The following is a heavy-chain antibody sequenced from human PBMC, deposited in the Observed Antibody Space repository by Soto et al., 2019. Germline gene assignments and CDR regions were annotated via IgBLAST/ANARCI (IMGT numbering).Heavy chain of an antibody. D-gene: IGHD2-2*01. J-gene: IGHJ2*01. CDR2: IYRSGST. CDR3: ARVSRPLYCSSTSCKVPRGYYWYFDL. CDR1: SGSISSSNW. V-gene: IGHV4-4*02. Sequence: SETLSLTCGFSSGSISSSNWWIWVRQPPGKGLEWIGEIYRSGSTNYNPSLKSRVTISVDKSKNQFSLKLSSVTAADTAVYYCARVSRPLYCSSTSCKVPRGYYWYFDLWGRGTLVTVSS.